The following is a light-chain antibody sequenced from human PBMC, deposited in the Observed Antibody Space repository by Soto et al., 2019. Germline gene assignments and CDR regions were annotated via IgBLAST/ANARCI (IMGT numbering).Light chain of an antibody. Sequence: QSVLTQPPSASGSPGQSVTISCTGTSNDVGAYIYVSWYQQHPGNAPEVMIYELNKRPAGVRARFSGSKSRNTASLTVSALQAEDEADYYCSSFAVSTSFVFGNGTKVTVL. CDR2: ELN. J-gene: IGLJ1*01. CDR3: SSFAVSTSFV. CDR1: SNDVGAYIY. V-gene: IGLV2-8*01.